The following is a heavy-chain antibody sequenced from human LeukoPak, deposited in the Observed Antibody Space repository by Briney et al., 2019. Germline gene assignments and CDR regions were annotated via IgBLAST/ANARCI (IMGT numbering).Heavy chain of an antibody. CDR2: IYSGGST. CDR1: GFTVSSNY. D-gene: IGHD2-15*01. Sequence: GGSLRLSCAASGFTVSSNYMSWVRQAPGKGLEWVSAIYSGGSTYYADSVKGRFTISRDNSKNTLYLQMNSLRAEDTAVYYCASNFCSGGSCYLNWFDPWGQGTLVTVSS. V-gene: IGHV3-53*01. J-gene: IGHJ5*02. CDR3: ASNFCSGGSCYLNWFDP.